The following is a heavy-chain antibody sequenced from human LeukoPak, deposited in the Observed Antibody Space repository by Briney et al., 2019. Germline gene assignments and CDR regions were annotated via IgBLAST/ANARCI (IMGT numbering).Heavy chain of an antibody. CDR1: GFTFNTYT. J-gene: IGHJ5*02. CDR3: AARNWFDP. Sequence: GSLRLSCAASGFTFNTYTMNWVRQAPGRGLEWVSYISGSSGIIDYADSVRGRFTISRDNAKNSLYLQMNSLRAEDTAVYYCAARNWFDPWGQGTLVTVSS. V-gene: IGHV3-48*01. CDR2: ISGSSGII.